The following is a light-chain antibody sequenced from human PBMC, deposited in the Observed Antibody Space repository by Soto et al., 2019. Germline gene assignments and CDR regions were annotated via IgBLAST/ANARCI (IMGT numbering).Light chain of an antibody. CDR1: SSDAGGYNY. Sequence: QSALTQPASVSGSPGQSITISCTGTSSDAGGYNYVSWYQQHPGKAPKLVIYDVSNRPSGVSNRFSGSKSGKTASLTISGIQAEDEADYYCSSYTSSSTLYVFGTGTKLTVL. V-gene: IGLV2-14*01. CDR3: SSYTSSSTLYV. J-gene: IGLJ1*01. CDR2: DVS.